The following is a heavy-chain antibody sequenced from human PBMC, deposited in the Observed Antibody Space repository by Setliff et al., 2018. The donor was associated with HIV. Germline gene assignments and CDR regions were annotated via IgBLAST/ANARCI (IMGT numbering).Heavy chain of an antibody. J-gene: IGHJ4*02. V-gene: IGHV3-33*01. D-gene: IGHD3-3*01. CDR2: IWYDGSNK. CDR3: ARDFADAVVGVVSFFDS. CDR1: GFTFSSYG. Sequence: GGSLRLSCAASGFTFSSYGMHWVRQAPGKGLEWVAVIWYDGSNKYYADSVKGRFTISRDNAKNSLYLQMNSLRAEDTAVYFCARDFADAVVGVVSFFDSWGQGTLVTVSS.